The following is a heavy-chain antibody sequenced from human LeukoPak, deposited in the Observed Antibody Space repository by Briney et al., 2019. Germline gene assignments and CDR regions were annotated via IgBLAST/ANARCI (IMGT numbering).Heavy chain of an antibody. Sequence: SETLSLTCLVSGGSMSRSFWNWDRQSPGKGLEWIGYIYSSGTTDHNPSLKSRVTMSIDTSENHFSLRLGSVTAADTAVYYCARCLAGDGPLGTWGQGILVAVSS. J-gene: IGHJ5*02. V-gene: IGHV4-59*01. CDR1: GGSMSRSF. CDR3: ARCLAGDGPLGT. CDR2: IYSSGTT. D-gene: IGHD3-10*01.